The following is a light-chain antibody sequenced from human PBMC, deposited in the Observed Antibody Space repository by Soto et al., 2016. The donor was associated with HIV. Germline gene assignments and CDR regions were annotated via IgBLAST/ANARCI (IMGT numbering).Light chain of an antibody. CDR2: QDN. CDR3: QAWDNNSVV. Sequence: SFELTQPPSVSVSPEQTASITCSGDRLGDKYACWYQQRPGQSPVLIIYQDNKRPSGIPERFSGSNSGNTATLTISGTQALDEADYYCQAWDNNSVVFGGGTRLSVL. J-gene: IGLJ2*01. V-gene: IGLV3-1*01. CDR1: RLGDKY.